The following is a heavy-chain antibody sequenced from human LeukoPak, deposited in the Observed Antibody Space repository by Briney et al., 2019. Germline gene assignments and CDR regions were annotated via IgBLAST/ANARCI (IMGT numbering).Heavy chain of an antibody. D-gene: IGHD3-3*01. V-gene: IGHV4-39*01. CDR1: GGSISSSSYY. CDR3: ARTIFGVVIVDY. CDR2: IYYSGST. Sequence: PSETLSLTCTVSGGSISSSSYYWGRLRPPPGKGLEWSGSIYYSGSTYYNPSLKSRVTISVDTSKNQFSLKLSSVTAADTAVYYCARTIFGVVIVDYWGQGTLVTVSS. J-gene: IGHJ4*02.